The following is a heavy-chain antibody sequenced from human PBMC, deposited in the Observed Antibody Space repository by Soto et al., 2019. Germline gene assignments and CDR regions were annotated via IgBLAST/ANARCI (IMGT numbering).Heavy chain of an antibody. CDR2: LYYSGSGTT. Sequence: SAALSLTCAVSGGSISSSSDYWVWIRQPPGKGLEWIGSLYYSGSGTTYYHPSLKSRVTISVDTSKNQFSLKLSSLSASDTAVFYCARGDYFDYWGQGTLVTVSS. D-gene: IGHD3-10*01. CDR1: GGSISSSSDY. V-gene: IGHV4-39*01. CDR3: ARGDYFDY. J-gene: IGHJ4*02.